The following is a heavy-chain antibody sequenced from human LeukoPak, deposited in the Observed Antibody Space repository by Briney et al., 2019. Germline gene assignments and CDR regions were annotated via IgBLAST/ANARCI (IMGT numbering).Heavy chain of an antibody. V-gene: IGHV3-48*01. CDR2: ISSGSSAI. Sequence: GGSLRLSCAASGFSFSTYSMNWVRQAPGKGLQWVSYISSGSSAIHYTDSVKGRFTITRDDAKNSVYLQMNSLRTEDTAVYYCGTGDPRFDYWGQGILVTVSS. J-gene: IGHJ4*02. CDR3: GTGDPRFDY. D-gene: IGHD7-27*01. CDR1: GFSFSTYS.